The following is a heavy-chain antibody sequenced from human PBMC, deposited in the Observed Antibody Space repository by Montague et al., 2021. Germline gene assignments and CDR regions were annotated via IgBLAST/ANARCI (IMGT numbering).Heavy chain of an antibody. Sequence: SLRLSCAASGFTFSSYWMSWVRQAPGKGLEWVASIGDDGVETYYVDSVKGRFTVSRDNAKSSLYLQMNSLRAEDTAVYYCGVSPRRGGMDVWGKGTTVTVSS. CDR1: GFTFSSYW. CDR2: IGDDGVET. CDR3: GVSPRRGGMDV. J-gene: IGHJ6*03. V-gene: IGHV3-7*01.